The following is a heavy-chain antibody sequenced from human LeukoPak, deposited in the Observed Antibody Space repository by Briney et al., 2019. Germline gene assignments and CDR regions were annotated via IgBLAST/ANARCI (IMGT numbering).Heavy chain of an antibody. D-gene: IGHD3-10*01. Sequence: ASVKVSCKASGYTFTGYYMHWVRQTPGQNLEWMGWINPNSGGTNYAQKFQGRVTMTRDTSISTAYMDMSSLRSDDTAVYYCARNLWFGESSDAFDMWGQGTMVTVSS. V-gene: IGHV1-2*02. J-gene: IGHJ3*02. CDR2: INPNSGGT. CDR1: GYTFTGYY. CDR3: ARNLWFGESSDAFDM.